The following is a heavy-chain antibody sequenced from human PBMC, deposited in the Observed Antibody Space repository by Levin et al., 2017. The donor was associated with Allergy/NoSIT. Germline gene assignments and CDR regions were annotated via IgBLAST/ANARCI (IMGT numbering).Heavy chain of an antibody. V-gene: IGHV3-15*01. Sequence: GESLKISCAASGFTFSNAWMTWVRQAPGKGLEWVGRIKSKPDGGTTDYAAPAKGRFTISRDDSKNTVYLQMNSLKTEDTAVYYCTPDGGSAVVVTWRLNGWGQGTLVTVSS. D-gene: IGHD2-21*02. CDR1: GFTFSNAW. CDR2: IKSKPDGGTT. J-gene: IGHJ4*02. CDR3: TPDGGSAVVVTWRLNG.